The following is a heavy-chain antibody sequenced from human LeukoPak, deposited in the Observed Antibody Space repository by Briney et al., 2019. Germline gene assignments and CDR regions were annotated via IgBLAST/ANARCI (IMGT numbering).Heavy chain of an antibody. V-gene: IGHV3-74*01. CDR3: VRDRYYVPDY. CDR2: IHSDGSST. J-gene: IGHJ4*02. CDR1: GFTFSSTW. Sequence: GGSLRLSCAASGFTFSSTWMHWFRQAPGKGPVWVSRIHSDGSSTIYADSVKGRSTISRDNARNTLYLQMNSLRAEDTAVYYCVRDRYYVPDYWGQGTLVTVSS. D-gene: IGHD3-16*01.